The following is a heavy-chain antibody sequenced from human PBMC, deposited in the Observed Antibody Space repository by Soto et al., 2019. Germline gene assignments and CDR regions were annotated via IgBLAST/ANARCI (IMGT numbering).Heavy chain of an antibody. CDR3: AKGIYYYYYYMDV. Sequence: QVQLVESGGGVVQPGRSLRLSCAASGFTFSSYGMHWVRQVPGKGLEWVAVISYDGSNKYYADSVKGRFTISRDNSKNTLYLQMNSLRAEDTAVYYCAKGIYYYYYYMDVWGKGTTVTVSS. V-gene: IGHV3-30*18. CDR2: ISYDGSNK. CDR1: GFTFSSYG. J-gene: IGHJ6*03.